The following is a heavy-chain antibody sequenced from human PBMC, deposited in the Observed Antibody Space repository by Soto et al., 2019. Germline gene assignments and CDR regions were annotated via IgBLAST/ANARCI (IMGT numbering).Heavy chain of an antibody. J-gene: IGHJ4*02. D-gene: IGHD3-10*01. CDR2: IYSSGTT. V-gene: IGHV3-53*01. Sequence: EVQLVESGGGLIQPGGSLRLSCAVSGFSVSSNYMCWVRQGPGKGLECVSVIYSSGTTFYADSVKGRFTISRDNSKNTLFLEMNSLRADDTAVYYCARGGAGEPATRSYFDYWGQGALVTVSS. CDR1: GFSVSSNY. CDR3: ARGGAGEPATRSYFDY.